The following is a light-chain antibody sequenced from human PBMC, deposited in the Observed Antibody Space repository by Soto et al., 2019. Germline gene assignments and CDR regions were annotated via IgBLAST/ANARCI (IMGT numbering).Light chain of an antibody. CDR2: EVS. CDR1: SSDVGGYNY. Sequence: QSALTQPASVSGSPGQSITISCSGTSSDVGGYNYVSWYQQHPGKAPKLMIYEVSSRPSGVSNRFSGSKSGNTASLTISGLQAEDEADYYFSSYTSSSTLVFGRGTKLTVL. CDR3: SSYTSSSTLV. V-gene: IGLV2-14*01. J-gene: IGLJ2*01.